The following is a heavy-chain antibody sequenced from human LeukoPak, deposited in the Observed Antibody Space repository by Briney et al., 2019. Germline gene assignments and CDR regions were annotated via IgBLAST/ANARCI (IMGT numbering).Heavy chain of an antibody. D-gene: IGHD3-22*01. Sequence: GGSLRLSCAASGFTFSINTMNGVRQAPGKGLEWVSSISSSSNFINYADSVKGRFTISRDNAENSLYLQMDTLRAEDTAVYYCARQPIVLAAFDLRGQGTLVTVSS. CDR3: ARQPIVLAAFDL. V-gene: IGHV3-21*01. J-gene: IGHJ5*02. CDR1: GFTFSINT. CDR2: ISSSSNFI.